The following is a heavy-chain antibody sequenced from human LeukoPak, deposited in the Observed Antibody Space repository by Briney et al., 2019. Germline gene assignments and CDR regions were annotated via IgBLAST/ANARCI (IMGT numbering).Heavy chain of an antibody. Sequence: SETLSLTCTVSGGSISSGDYHWSCIRQPPGKGLEWIGYIYYSGNTNYNPSLKSRVTISVDTSKHQFSLKLTSVTAADTAVYYCASTRIPAAEVNYWGQGTLVTVSS. CDR2: IYYSGNT. CDR3: ASTRIPAAEVNY. V-gene: IGHV4-61*08. D-gene: IGHD6-13*01. CDR1: GGSISSGDYH. J-gene: IGHJ4*02.